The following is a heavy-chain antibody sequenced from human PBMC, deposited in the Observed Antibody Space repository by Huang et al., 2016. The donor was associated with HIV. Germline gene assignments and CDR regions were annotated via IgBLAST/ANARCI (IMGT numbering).Heavy chain of an antibody. D-gene: IGHD3-3*01. V-gene: IGHV4-61*09. CDR1: GGSISTGNYD. Sequence: QVQLQESGPGLVKPSETLSLTCTVSGGSISTGNYDWSWIRQPAGKGLEWVGHLSTGGGANYNPSLKRRVTISLDTSKTQFSLKLSSVTAADSAVYYCARVESGYYDAFDIWGPGTTVTVSS. CDR2: LSTGGGA. CDR3: ARVESGYYDAFDI. J-gene: IGHJ3*02.